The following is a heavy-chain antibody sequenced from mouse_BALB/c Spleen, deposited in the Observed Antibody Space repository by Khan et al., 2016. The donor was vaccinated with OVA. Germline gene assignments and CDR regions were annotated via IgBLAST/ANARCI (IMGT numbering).Heavy chain of an antibody. J-gene: IGHJ3*01. D-gene: IGHD1-1*01. CDR2: IYPFNDDT. Sequence: VQLQQSGPELVKPGASVKMSCKASGYTFTSYVMHWVKQKPGLGLEWIGYIYPFNDDTKYNEKFKGKATLTSDKSSSTAYMELSGLTSEDSAVYCCAPVGTYYVSFAYWGQGTLVTVSA. CDR3: APVGTYYVSFAY. V-gene: IGHV1S136*01. CDR1: GYTFTSYV.